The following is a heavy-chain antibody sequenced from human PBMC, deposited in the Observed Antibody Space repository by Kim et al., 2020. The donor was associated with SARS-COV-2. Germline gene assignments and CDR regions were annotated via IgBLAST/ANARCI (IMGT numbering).Heavy chain of an antibody. CDR3: ARERGYRGQVFDS. J-gene: IGHJ3*02. D-gene: IGHD5-12*01. V-gene: IGHV3-20*01. Sequence: ADAGKGRFTISRDNAKNSLYLQMKSPRAEDTALYHCARERGYRGQVFDSWGQGTMVTVSS.